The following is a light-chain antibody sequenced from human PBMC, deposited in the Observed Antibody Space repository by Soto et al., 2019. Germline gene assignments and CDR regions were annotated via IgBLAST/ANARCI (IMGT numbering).Light chain of an antibody. CDR2: DVR. CDR1: SGDVGGYNY. Sequence: QSALTQPRSVSGSPGQLVTISCTGTSGDVGGYNYVSWYQQHPGKAPKLMIYDVRKRPSGVPDRFSGSKSGNTASLTISGLQADDEADYFCCSYVDSYLYVFGTGTKLTVL. V-gene: IGLV2-11*01. J-gene: IGLJ1*01. CDR3: CSYVDSYLYV.